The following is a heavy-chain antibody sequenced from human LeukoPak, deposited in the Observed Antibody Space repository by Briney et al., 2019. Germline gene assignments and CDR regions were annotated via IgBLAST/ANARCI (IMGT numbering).Heavy chain of an antibody. Sequence: PSETLSLTCTVSGGSISSYYWSWLRQPPAKGLEWIGYIYYSGSTNYNPSLTSRVTISVDTSKNQFSLKLSSVTAADTAAYYCARDGPTESYWGQGTLVTVSS. CDR1: GGSISSYY. D-gene: IGHD5-24*01. CDR2: IYYSGST. V-gene: IGHV4-59*01. CDR3: ARDGPTESY. J-gene: IGHJ4*02.